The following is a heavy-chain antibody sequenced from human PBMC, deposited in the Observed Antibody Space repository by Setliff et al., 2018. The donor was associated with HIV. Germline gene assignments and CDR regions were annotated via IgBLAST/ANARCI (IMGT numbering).Heavy chain of an antibody. J-gene: IGHJ6*03. CDR3: ARGARLLTAYIDRWDYYYMRV. Sequence: KPSETLSLTCAVSGGSFSVYYWSWIRQPPGKGLEWIGEINHSGSTNYNPSLKSRITISVDTSKDQFSLKLSSVTAADTAVYYCARGARLLTAYIDRWDYYYMRVWGKGTTVTVS. CDR2: INHSGST. D-gene: IGHD3-9*01. V-gene: IGHV4-34*01. CDR1: GGSFSVYY.